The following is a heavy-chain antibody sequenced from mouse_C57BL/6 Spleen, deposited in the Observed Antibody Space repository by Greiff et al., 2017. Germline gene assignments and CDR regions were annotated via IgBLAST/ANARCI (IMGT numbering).Heavy chain of an antibody. Sequence: EVMLVESGGGLVQPGGSMKLSCVASGFTFSNYWMNWVRQSPEKGLEWVAQIRLKSDNYATHYAESVKGRFTISRDDSKSSVYLQMNNLRAEDTGIYYCTAGLLYYYYAMDDWGKGTSVTVSS. D-gene: IGHD2-12*01. V-gene: IGHV6-3*01. J-gene: IGHJ4*01. CDR3: TAGLLYYYYAMDD. CDR2: IRLKSDNYAT. CDR1: GFTFSNYW.